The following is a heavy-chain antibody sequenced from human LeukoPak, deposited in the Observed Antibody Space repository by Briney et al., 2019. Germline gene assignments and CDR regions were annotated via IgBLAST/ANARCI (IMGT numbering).Heavy chain of an antibody. V-gene: IGHV3-21*01. J-gene: IGHJ6*02. CDR2: ISSNNRYI. CDR3: TRDRQGPNLYEMHV. CDR1: GFTFSTYS. Sequence: PGGSLRLSCAASGFTFSTYSMNWVRQAPGKGLGWVSSISSNNRYIYYADSVKGRFTISRDNAKNSLYLQMNSLRAEDTAVYSCTRDRQGPNLYEMHVWGQGTTVTVSS. D-gene: IGHD3-16*01.